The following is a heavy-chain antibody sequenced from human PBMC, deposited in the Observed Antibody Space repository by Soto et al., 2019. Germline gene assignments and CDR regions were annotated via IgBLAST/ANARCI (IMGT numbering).Heavy chain of an antibody. D-gene: IGHD2-15*01. J-gene: IGHJ4*02. CDR1: GFTFSSYA. CDR2: ISGSGGST. CDR3: AKDLPDIVVVVAAARIYFDY. Sequence: EVQLLESGGGLVQPGGSLRLSCAASGFTFSSYAMSWVRQAPGKGLEWVSAISGSGGSTYYADSVKGRFTISRDNSKNTMYLQMNSLRAEDTAVYYCAKDLPDIVVVVAAARIYFDYWGQGTLVTVSS. V-gene: IGHV3-23*01.